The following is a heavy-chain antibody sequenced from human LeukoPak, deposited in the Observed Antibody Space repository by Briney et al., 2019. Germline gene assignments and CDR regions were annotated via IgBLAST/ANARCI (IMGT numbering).Heavy chain of an antibody. D-gene: IGHD3-22*01. J-gene: IGHJ6*03. CDR2: ISSSSSYI. CDR3: ARIVRILGSSYYMDV. V-gene: IGHV3-21*01. CDR1: GFTFSSYS. Sequence: GGSLRLSCAASGFTFSSYSMTWVRQAPGKGLEWVSSISSSSSYIYYADSVKGRFTISRDNAKTSLYLQMNSLRAEDTTVYYCARIVRILGSSYYMDVWGKGTTVTVSS.